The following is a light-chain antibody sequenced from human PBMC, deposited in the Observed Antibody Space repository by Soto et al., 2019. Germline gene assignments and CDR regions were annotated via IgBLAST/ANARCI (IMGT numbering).Light chain of an antibody. CDR3: QQYDNYPLT. J-gene: IGKJ2*01. CDR2: KAS. Sequence: DIQMTQSPSTLSAPVGDRVTITCRASQNIGTLLAWYQQKPGKAPMFLIYKASNLESGVPSRFSGSGSGTEFTLTISSLQPDDFATYYCQQYDNYPLTFGQGTKVDIK. CDR1: QNIGTL. V-gene: IGKV1-5*03.